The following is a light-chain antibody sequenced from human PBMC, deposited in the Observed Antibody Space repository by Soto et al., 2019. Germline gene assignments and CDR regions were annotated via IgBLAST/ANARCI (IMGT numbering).Light chain of an antibody. V-gene: IGLV2-18*02. Sequence: QSALTQPPSVSGSPGQSVTISCTVTSSDVGDYEHVSWYQQAPGTAPKLMIYEVSNRPSGVSNRFSGSKSGNTASLTISGLQAEDEADYYCSSYTSSSTVVFGGGTKLTVL. CDR2: EVS. CDR3: SSYTSSSTVV. J-gene: IGLJ2*01. CDR1: SSDVGDYEH.